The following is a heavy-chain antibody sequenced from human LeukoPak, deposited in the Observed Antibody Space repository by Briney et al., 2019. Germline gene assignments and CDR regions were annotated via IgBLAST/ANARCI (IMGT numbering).Heavy chain of an antibody. J-gene: IGHJ3*02. V-gene: IGHV4-4*07. CDR3: TKSDGYGLIRI. D-gene: IGHD3-10*01. CDR2: IYTSGNI. Sequence: SETLSLTCIVSGGSINSYHWSWIRQPAGKGLEWIGRIYTSGNINYNPSLKSRVTMSVDTSKNQFSLKLSSVTAADTAAYYCTKSDGYGLIRICGRGTMVTVSS. CDR1: GGSINSYH.